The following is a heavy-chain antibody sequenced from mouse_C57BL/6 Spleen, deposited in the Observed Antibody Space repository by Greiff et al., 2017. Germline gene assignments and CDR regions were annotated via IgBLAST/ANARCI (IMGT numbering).Heavy chain of an antibody. D-gene: IGHD1-1*01. CDR1: GFTFTDYY. CDR3: ARSHYYGSSYGYFDV. V-gene: IGHV7-3*01. J-gene: IGHJ1*03. Sequence: EVKLMESGGGLVQPGGSLSLSCAASGFTFTDYYMSWVRQPPGKALEWLGFIRNKANGYTTEYSASVKGRFTISRDNSQSILYLQMNALRAEDSATYYCARSHYYGSSYGYFDVWGTGTTVTVSS. CDR2: IRNKANGYTT.